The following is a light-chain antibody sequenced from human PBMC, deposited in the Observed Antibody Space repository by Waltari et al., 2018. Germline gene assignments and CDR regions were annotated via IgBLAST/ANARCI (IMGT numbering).Light chain of an antibody. V-gene: IGLV1-47*01. J-gene: IGLJ2*01. CDR3: SVWDDSLSGLL. CDR1: TSNIGSHS. CDR2: RNN. Sequence: QSVLTQPPSASGTPGQRVTISCSGSTSNIGSHSVSWYQQPPGTAPELLIHRNNQRPSGGPDRFSGSKSGTSASLAISGRRSEDEAAYYCSVWDDSLSGLLFGGGTKLTV.